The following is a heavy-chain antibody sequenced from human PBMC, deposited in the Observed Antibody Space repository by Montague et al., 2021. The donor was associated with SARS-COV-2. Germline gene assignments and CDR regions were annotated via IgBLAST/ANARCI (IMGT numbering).Heavy chain of an antibody. CDR1: GFTFSSYA. V-gene: IGHV3-30-3*01. Sequence: SLRLPCAASGFTFSSYAMHWVRQAPGKGLEWVAVISYDGSNKYYADSVKGRFTISRDNSKNTLYLQMNSLRAEDTAVYYCARETMEVGDPFDYWGQGTLVTVSS. D-gene: IGHD1-26*01. J-gene: IGHJ4*02. CDR3: ARETMEVGDPFDY. CDR2: ISYDGSNK.